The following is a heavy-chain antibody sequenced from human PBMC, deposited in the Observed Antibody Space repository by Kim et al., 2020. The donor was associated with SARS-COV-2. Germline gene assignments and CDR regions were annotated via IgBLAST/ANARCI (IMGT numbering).Heavy chain of an antibody. J-gene: IGHJ4*02. CDR2: ISGSDGST. Sequence: GGSLRLSCATSGFTFSSYAMSWARQAPGKGLEWVSAISGSDGSTYYADSVKGRFTISRDNSKNTLYLQMNSLRAEDTAVYYCVVLGPPYDSSGYYPPLGYWGQGTLVTVSS. V-gene: IGHV3-23*01. CDR1: GFTFSSYA. CDR3: VVLGPPYDSSGYYPPLGY. D-gene: IGHD3-22*01.